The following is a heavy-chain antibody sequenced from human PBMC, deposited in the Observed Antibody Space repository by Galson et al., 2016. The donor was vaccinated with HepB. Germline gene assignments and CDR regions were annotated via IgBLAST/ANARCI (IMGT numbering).Heavy chain of an antibody. V-gene: IGHV1-18*01. Sequence: SVKVSCKASGYTFTGYGIRWVRQAPGQGLEWMGWISAVNGNTRYAQRFQDRVTMTIDTSTSTAFMELRSLRSDDTAVYYCARYRAATAYSDYWGQGTLVTVSS. D-gene: IGHD6-25*01. CDR1: GYTFTGYG. CDR2: ISAVNGNT. J-gene: IGHJ4*02. CDR3: ARYRAATAYSDY.